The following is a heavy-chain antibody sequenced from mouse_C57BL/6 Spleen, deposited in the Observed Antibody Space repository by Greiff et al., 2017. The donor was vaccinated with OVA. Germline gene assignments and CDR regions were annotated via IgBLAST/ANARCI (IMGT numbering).Heavy chain of an antibody. D-gene: IGHD1-1*01. CDR2: IWTGGGT. V-gene: IGHV2-9-1*01. CDR1: GFSLTSYA. CDR3: ASYYYGSSYGYAMDY. Sequence: VQRVESGPGLVAPSQSLSITCTVSGFSLTSYAISWVRQPPGKGLEWLGVIWTGGGTNYNSALKSRLSISKDNSKSQVFLKMNSLQTDDTARYYCASYYYGSSYGYAMDYWGQGTSVTVSS. J-gene: IGHJ4*01.